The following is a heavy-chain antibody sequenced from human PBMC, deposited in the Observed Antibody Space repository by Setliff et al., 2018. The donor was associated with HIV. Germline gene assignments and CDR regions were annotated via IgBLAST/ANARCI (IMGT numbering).Heavy chain of an antibody. D-gene: IGHD6-19*01. Sequence: ASVKVSCKASGYTFTSYAMHWVRQAPGQRLEWMGILNPSEGTTSFAQKFQGRVTMTRDTSTSTVYMDLSSLRADDTAVYYCVRGYRSAWNSWFDAWGQGTRVTVSS. V-gene: IGHV1-46*01. CDR1: GYTFTSYA. CDR3: VRGYRSAWNSWFDA. CDR2: LNPSEGTT. J-gene: IGHJ5*02.